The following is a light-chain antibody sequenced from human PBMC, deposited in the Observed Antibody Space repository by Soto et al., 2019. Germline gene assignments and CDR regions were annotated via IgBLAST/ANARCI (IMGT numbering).Light chain of an antibody. CDR2: TAS. V-gene: IGKV1-39*01. J-gene: IGKJ5*01. CDR1: QSISNQ. Sequence: DIQMTQFPSSLSASVGDRVTITCRRSQSISNQLIWYQQKPGEAPKPLIYTASTLYSGVPSRFIGSGSGTDFTLTISSLQPEDFATYYCQQGYRNPITFGQGTRLEIK. CDR3: QQGYRNPIT.